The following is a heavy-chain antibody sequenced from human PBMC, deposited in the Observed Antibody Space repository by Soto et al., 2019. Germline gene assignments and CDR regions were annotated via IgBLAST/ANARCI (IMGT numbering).Heavy chain of an antibody. J-gene: IGHJ3*02. CDR2: IYHSGST. Sequence: SETLSLTCAVSSGSISSSNWWSWVRQPPGKGLEWIGEIYHSGSTNYNPSLKSRVTISVDKSKNQFSLKLSSVTAADTAVYYCARDIRHYDILTGLDIWGQGTMVTVSS. CDR3: ARDIRHYDILTGLDI. CDR1: SGSISSSNW. D-gene: IGHD3-9*01. V-gene: IGHV4-4*02.